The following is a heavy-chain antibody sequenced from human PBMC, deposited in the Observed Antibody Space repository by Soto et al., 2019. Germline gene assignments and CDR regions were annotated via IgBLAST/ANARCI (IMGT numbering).Heavy chain of an antibody. Sequence: GESLKISCKGSGYRFTSYWIGWVRQMPGKGLEWMGIIYPGDSDTRYSPSFQGQVTISADKSISTAYLQWSSLKASDTAMYYCARFADSYYYDSSGYPDYWGQGTLVTVSS. CDR1: GYRFTSYW. V-gene: IGHV5-51*01. D-gene: IGHD3-22*01. CDR3: ARFADSYYYDSSGYPDY. CDR2: IYPGDSDT. J-gene: IGHJ4*02.